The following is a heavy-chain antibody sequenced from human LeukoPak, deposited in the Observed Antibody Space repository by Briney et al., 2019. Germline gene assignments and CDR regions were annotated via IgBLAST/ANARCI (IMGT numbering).Heavy chain of an antibody. J-gene: IGHJ3*02. D-gene: IGHD3-3*01. Sequence: QRGGSLRLSCVASGFTFSDYWMTWVRQAPGKGLECVANIKQDGSEKFYVDSVKGRFTISRDNAKNSLYLQMDSLRAEDTAVYYCARDGRFSYGAFDIWGQGTMVTVSS. CDR3: ARDGRFSYGAFDI. CDR2: IKQDGSEK. CDR1: GFTFSDYW. V-gene: IGHV3-7*01.